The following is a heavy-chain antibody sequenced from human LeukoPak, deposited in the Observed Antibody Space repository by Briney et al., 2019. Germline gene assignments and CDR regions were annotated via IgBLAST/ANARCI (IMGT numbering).Heavy chain of an antibody. Sequence: GGSLRLSCAASGFTFSNYAMSWVRQAPGKGLEWVSTLSGTGGSTYYADSVKGRFTISRDNSKNTLYLQVSSLRAEDTAVYYCAVGYYYDSSGYYYLDLYFQHWGQGTLVTVSS. V-gene: IGHV3-23*01. D-gene: IGHD3-22*01. J-gene: IGHJ1*01. CDR3: AVGYYYDSSGYYYLDLYFQH. CDR2: LSGTGGST. CDR1: GFTFSNYA.